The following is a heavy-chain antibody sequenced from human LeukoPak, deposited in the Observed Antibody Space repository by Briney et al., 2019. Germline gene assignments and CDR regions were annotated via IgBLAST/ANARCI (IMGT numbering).Heavy chain of an antibody. CDR3: AREYGGYVLYFDY. J-gene: IGHJ4*02. Sequence: GGSLRLSCAASGFTFSSYWMHWVRQAPGKGLVWVSRINSDGSSTSYADSVKGRFTISRDNAKHTLYLQMNSLRAEDTAVYYCAREYGGYVLYFDYWGQGTLVTVSS. D-gene: IGHD5-12*01. V-gene: IGHV3-74*01. CDR2: INSDGSST. CDR1: GFTFSSYW.